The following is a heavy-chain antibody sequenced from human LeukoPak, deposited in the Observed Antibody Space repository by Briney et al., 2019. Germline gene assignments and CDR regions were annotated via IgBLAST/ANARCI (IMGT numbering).Heavy chain of an antibody. D-gene: IGHD3-22*01. V-gene: IGHV3-30*18. CDR3: AKEKSSGFNDY. Sequence: PGGSLRLSCAASGFTFSSYGMHWVRQAPGKGLEWVAVISYDGGTQYYADSVKGRFTISRDNSKNTLYLQMNSLRAEDTAVYYCAKEKSSGFNDYWGQGTLVTVSS. CDR1: GFTFSSYG. CDR2: ISYDGGTQ. J-gene: IGHJ4*02.